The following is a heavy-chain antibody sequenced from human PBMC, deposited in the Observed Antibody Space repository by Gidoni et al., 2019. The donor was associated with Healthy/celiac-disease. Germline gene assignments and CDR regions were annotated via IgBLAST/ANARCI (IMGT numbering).Heavy chain of an antibody. CDR2: ISGSGGST. Sequence: EVQLVESVGGLVQPGGSLRLSCAASGFTFSSYAMSWVRQAPGKGLEWVSAISGSGGSTYYADSVKGRFTISRDNSKNTLYLQMNSLRAEDTAVYYCAKAYGSGSYMIRWFDPWGQGTLVTVSS. D-gene: IGHD3-10*01. CDR1: GFTFSSYA. V-gene: IGHV3-23*04. J-gene: IGHJ5*02. CDR3: AKAYGSGSYMIRWFDP.